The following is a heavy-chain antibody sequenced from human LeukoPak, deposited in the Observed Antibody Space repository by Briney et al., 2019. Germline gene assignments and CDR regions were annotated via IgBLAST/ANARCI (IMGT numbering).Heavy chain of an antibody. CDR2: IRSKANSYAT. CDR1: GFTFSGSA. Sequence: GGSLRLSCAASGFTFSGSAMHWVRQASGKGLEWVGRIRSKANSYATAYAASVKGRFTISRDDSKNTAYLQMNSLKTEDTAVYYCTRQAYTMVRGVTISNAFDIWGQGTMVTVSS. D-gene: IGHD3-10*01. V-gene: IGHV3-73*01. J-gene: IGHJ3*02. CDR3: TRQAYTMVRGVTISNAFDI.